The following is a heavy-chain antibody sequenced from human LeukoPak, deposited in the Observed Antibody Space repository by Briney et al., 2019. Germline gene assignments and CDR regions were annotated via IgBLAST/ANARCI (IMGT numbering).Heavy chain of an antibody. J-gene: IGHJ6*02. D-gene: IGHD4-17*01. Sequence: ASVKVSCKASGYTFTSYSMHWVRQAPGQRLEWMGWINAGNGNTKYSQKFQGRVAITRDTSASTAYMELSSLRSEDTAVYYCARDTVTLIPPYYYYYGMDVWGQGTTVTVSS. CDR1: GYTFTSYS. V-gene: IGHV1-3*01. CDR3: ARDTVTLIPPYYYYYGMDV. CDR2: INAGNGNT.